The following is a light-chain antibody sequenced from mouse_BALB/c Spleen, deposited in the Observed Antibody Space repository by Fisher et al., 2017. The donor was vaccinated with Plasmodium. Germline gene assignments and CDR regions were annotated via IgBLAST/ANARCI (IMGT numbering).Light chain of an antibody. CDR3: QQSNSWPLT. CDR1: QTVNNN. Sequence: DIVLTQSPVILSVTPGDSVSLSCRASQTVNNNLHWYQQKSHESPRLLINYTSQSISGIPSRFSGSGSGTDFTLSINRVETEDFGMYFCQQSNSWPLTFGAGTKLELK. J-gene: IGKJ5*01. V-gene: IGKV5-43*01. CDR2: YTS.